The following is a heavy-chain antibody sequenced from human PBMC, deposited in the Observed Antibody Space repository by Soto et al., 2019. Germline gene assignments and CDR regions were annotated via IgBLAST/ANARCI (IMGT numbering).Heavy chain of an antibody. CDR3: ARGGTHVYVDTAMNYYGMDV. V-gene: IGHV3-7*03. D-gene: IGHD5-18*01. CDR2: IKQDGSEK. Sequence: PGGSLRLSCAASGFTFSSYWMSWVRQAPGKGLEWVANIKQDGSEKYYVDSVKGRFTISRDNAKNSLYLQMNSLRAEDTAVYYCARGGTHVYVDTAMNYYGMDVWGQGTTVTVSS. J-gene: IGHJ6*02. CDR1: GFTFSSYW.